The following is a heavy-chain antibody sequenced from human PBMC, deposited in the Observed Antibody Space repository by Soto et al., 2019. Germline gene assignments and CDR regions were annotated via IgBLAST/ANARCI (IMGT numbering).Heavy chain of an antibody. D-gene: IGHD2-2*01. J-gene: IGHJ4*02. CDR1: GFTFSSYA. CDR3: AKDRQRGGEIVVPAANDY. Sequence: EVQVLESGGGLVQPGGSLRLSCAASGFTFSSYAMSWVRQAPGKGLEWVSGISGSGGSTYYADSVKGRFTLSRENSKNTLNLQMNSMRAEDTAIYYCAKDRQRGGEIVVPAANDYWGQGTLVTVS. V-gene: IGHV3-23*01. CDR2: ISGSGGST.